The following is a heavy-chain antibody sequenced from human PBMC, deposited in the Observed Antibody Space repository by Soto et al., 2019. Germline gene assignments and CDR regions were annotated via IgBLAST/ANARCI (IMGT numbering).Heavy chain of an antibody. Sequence: EVQLVESGGGLVQPGGSLKLSCAASGFTFSGSAMHWVRQASGKGLEWVGRIRSKANNFATTYTASVKGRFTISRDDSKNTAYLQMNSLKTEDTAVYYCTEHLDMTTVTWEFGYWGQGTLVTVSS. CDR1: GFTFSGSA. CDR2: IRSKANNFAT. D-gene: IGHD4-17*01. CDR3: TEHLDMTTVTWEFGY. V-gene: IGHV3-73*01. J-gene: IGHJ4*02.